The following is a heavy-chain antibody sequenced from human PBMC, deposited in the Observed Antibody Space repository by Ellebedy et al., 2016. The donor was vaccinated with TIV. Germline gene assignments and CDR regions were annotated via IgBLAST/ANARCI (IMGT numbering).Heavy chain of an antibody. J-gene: IGHJ6*02. Sequence: AASVKVSCKASGGTFSSYTINWVRQATGQGLEWMGWMNHNSGNTGYAQKFQGRVTMTRNTSISTAYMELSSLRSEDTAVYYCARGLSSSGWYSHYYYYGMDVWGQGTTVTVSS. CDR3: ARGLSSSGWYSHYYYYGMDV. V-gene: IGHV1-8*02. CDR1: GGTFSSYT. CDR2: MNHNSGNT. D-gene: IGHD6-19*01.